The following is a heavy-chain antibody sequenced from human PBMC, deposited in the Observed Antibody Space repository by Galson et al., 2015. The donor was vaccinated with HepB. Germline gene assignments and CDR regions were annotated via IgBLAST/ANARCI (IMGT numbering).Heavy chain of an antibody. V-gene: IGHV4-4*02. Sequence: LSLTCAVSGGSISSSNWWSWVRQPPGKGLEWIGEIYHSGSTNYNPSLKSRVTISVDKSKNQFSLKLSSVTAADTAVYYCARVPSMIVVVGWFDPWGQGTLVTVSS. D-gene: IGHD3-22*01. CDR3: ARVPSMIVVVGWFDP. CDR2: IYHSGST. CDR1: GGSISSSNW. J-gene: IGHJ5*02.